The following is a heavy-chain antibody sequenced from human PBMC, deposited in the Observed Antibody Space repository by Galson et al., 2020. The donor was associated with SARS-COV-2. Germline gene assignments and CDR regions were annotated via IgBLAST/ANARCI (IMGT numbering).Heavy chain of an antibody. D-gene: IGHD2-15*01. Sequence: GESLKISCKTSGYTFTRYGLNWVRQAPGRGLEWIGWINVNTGNTNFAQNLQGRVTVTTDTSTSTVYMDLVSLRSDDTAFYFCARDPVPDQATSLGGFNYWGQGTLVTVSS. CDR1: GYTFTRYG. CDR2: INVNTGNT. J-gene: IGHJ4*02. V-gene: IGHV1-18*01. CDR3: ARDPVPDQATSLGGFNY.